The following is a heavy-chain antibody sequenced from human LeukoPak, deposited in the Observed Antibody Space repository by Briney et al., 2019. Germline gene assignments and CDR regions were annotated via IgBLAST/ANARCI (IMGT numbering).Heavy chain of an antibody. CDR1: GGSISSGGYS. V-gene: IGHV4-30-2*01. CDR2: IYHSGST. J-gene: IGHJ6*02. Sequence: PSETLSITCTVSGGSISSGGYSWSWIRQPPGKGLEWIGYIYHSGSTYYNPSLKSRVTISVDRSKNQFSLKLSSVTAADTAVYYCARDRKSGYGMDVWGQGTTVTVSS. CDR3: ARDRKSGYGMDV. D-gene: IGHD1-26*01.